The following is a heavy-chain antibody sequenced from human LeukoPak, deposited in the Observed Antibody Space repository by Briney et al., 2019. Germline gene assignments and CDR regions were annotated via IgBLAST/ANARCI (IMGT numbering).Heavy chain of an antibody. J-gene: IGHJ5*02. Sequence: SETLSLTCTVSGGSISSYCWSWIRQPAGKGLEWIGRIYTSGSTNYNPSLKSRVTMSVDTSKNQFSLKLSSVTAADTAVYYCARDKEVEYNLPNWFDPWGQGTLVTVSS. CDR2: IYTSGST. CDR1: GGSISSYC. V-gene: IGHV4-4*07. CDR3: ARDKEVEYNLPNWFDP. D-gene: IGHD1-14*01.